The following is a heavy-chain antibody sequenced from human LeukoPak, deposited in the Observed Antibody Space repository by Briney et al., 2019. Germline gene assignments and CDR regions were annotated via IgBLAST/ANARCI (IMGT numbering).Heavy chain of an antibody. CDR2: ISGSSSYI. D-gene: IGHD3-22*01. CDR1: GFTFSSYS. Sequence: PGGSLRLSCAASGFTFSSYSMSWVRQAPGKGLEWVSSISGSSSYIYYADSVKGRFTISRDNAKNSLYLQMTSLRAEDTAVYYCARAVFDSSGPRNYYFDYWGQGTRVTVSS. CDR3: ARAVFDSSGPRNYYFDY. J-gene: IGHJ4*02. V-gene: IGHV3-21*01.